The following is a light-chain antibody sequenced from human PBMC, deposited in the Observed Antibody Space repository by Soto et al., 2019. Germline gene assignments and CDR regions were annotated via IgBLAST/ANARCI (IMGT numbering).Light chain of an antibody. V-gene: IGKV3-20*01. CDR2: GAS. CDR3: QQYNDGPLT. J-gene: IGKJ1*01. CDR1: QSVSSSY. Sequence: EIVLTQSPGTLSLSPGERATLSCRASQSVSSSYLAWYQQKPGQAPRLLIYGASSRATGIPDRFSGSGSGTDFTLTISRLEPEDFAVYYSQQYNDGPLTFGQGTRWIS.